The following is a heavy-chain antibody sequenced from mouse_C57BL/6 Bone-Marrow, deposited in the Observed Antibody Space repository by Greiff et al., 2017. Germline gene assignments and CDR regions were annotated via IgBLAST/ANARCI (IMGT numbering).Heavy chain of an antibody. Sequence: VQLQQSGAELVKPGASVKISCKASGYAFSSYWMNWVKQRPGEGLEWIGQIYPGDGDTNYNGKFKGKATLTADKSSSTAYMQLSSLTSEDSAVYFCAGRGYDCDGYFGVWGTGTTVTVA. V-gene: IGHV1-80*01. CDR1: GYAFSSYW. J-gene: IGHJ1*03. D-gene: IGHD2-4*01. CDR2: IYPGDGDT. CDR3: AGRGYDCDGYFGV.